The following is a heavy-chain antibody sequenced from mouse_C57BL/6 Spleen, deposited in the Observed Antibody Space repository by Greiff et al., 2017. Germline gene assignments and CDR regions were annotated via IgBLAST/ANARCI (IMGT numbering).Heavy chain of an antibody. D-gene: IGHD1-1*01. CDR1: GYAFTNYL. J-gene: IGHJ1*03. CDR2: IYPGSGGT. V-gene: IGHV1-54*01. Sequence: VKLQESGAELVRPGTSVKVSCKASGYAFTNYLIEWVKQRPGQGLEWIGVIYPGSGGTNYNETFKGKATLTADKSSSTAYMQLSSLTSEDSAVYFCARGLRYWYFDVRGTGTTVTVAA. CDR3: ARGLRYWYFDV.